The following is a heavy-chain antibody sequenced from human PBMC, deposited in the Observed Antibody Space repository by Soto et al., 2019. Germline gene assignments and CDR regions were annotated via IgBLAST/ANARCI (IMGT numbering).Heavy chain of an antibody. D-gene: IGHD4-17*01. V-gene: IGHV4-39*01. J-gene: IGHJ5*02. CDR3: ARHSHEDHGDPNWFDP. Sequence: QVQLQESGPGLVWPSETLSLTCTVSGGSISTNIYYWGWIRQPPGKGLEWIGSIYYTGNTFYNPSLKSRVTLSVDTSEIQFSLRLSSVTAADTAVYYCARHSHEDHGDPNWFDPWGQGTLVTVSS. CDR2: IYYTGNT. CDR1: GGSISTNIYY.